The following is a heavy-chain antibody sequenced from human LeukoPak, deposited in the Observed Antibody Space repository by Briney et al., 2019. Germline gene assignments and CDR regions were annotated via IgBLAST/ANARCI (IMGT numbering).Heavy chain of an antibody. CDR2: ISWNSGSI. D-gene: IGHD2-2*01. CDR3: AKEYCSSTSCRPQLYYYYYYMDV. J-gene: IGHJ6*03. V-gene: IGHV3-9*01. Sequence: GRSLRLSCAASGFTFDDCAMHWVRQAPGKGLEWVSGISWNSGSIGYADSVKGRFTISRDNAKNSLYLQMNSLRAEDTALYYCAKEYCSSTSCRPQLYYYYYYMDVWGKGTTVTVSS. CDR1: GFTFDDCA.